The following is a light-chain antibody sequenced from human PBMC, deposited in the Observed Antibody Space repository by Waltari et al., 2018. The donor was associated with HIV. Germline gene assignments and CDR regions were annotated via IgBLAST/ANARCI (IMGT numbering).Light chain of an antibody. Sequence: EIVLTQSPATLSLSPGDRATLSCRASQSVSNNYLAWYQQKPGQAPRLLINSASSRATGIPDRFSGSGSGTDFTLTISRLEPEDFAVYYCQQYCCSPLTFGGGTKVEIK. V-gene: IGKV3-20*01. CDR3: QQYCCSPLT. CDR2: SAS. CDR1: QSVSNNY. J-gene: IGKJ4*01.